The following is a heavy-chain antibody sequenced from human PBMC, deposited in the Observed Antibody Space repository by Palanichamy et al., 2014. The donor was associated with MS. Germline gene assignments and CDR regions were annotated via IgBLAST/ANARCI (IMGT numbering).Heavy chain of an antibody. CDR2: IWYDGSNK. CDR3: ARDILLFKSGYCSSTSCYSVVGGMDV. V-gene: IGHV3-33*01. Sequence: EVWGGVVQPRRSLRLSCAASGFTFSSYGMHWVRQAPGKGLEWVTVIWYDGSNKYYADSVKGRFTISRDNSKNTLYLQMNSLRAEDTAVYYCARDILLFKSGYCSSTSCYSVVGGMDVWGQGTTVTVSS. D-gene: IGHD2-2*01. CDR1: GFTFSSYG. J-gene: IGHJ6*02.